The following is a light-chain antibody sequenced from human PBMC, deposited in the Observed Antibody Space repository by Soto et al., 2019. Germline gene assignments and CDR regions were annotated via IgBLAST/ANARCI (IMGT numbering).Light chain of an antibody. J-gene: IGKJ1*01. CDR1: HPTAGPFALFGASQPISNA. Sequence: EIVMTPSPSTLSVSPRQRATLYCSASHPTAGPFALFGASQPISNALAWYQHKPGQAPRLLIYGASSRATGIPDRFSGSGSGTDFTLTISRLEPEDFAFYYCQQYSRSPWTVGQGTKVDIK. CDR3: QQYSRSPWT. CDR2: GAS. V-gene: IGKV3-20*01.